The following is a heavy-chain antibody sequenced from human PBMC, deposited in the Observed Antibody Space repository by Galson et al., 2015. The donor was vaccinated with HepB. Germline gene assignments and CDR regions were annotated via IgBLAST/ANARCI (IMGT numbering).Heavy chain of an antibody. J-gene: IGHJ2*01. V-gene: IGHV3-21*01. D-gene: IGHD6-19*01. CDR1: GFRFSSYS. CDR3: ARVAPEGAVAGRGNTYFDL. Sequence: CAASGFRFSSYSMNWVRQAAGKGLEWVSSINTGGTHIYYADSGKGRFTISRDNAENSLFLQMNSLRVDDTAVYYCARVAPEGAVAGRGNTYFDLWGRGTLVTVSS. CDR2: INTGGTHI.